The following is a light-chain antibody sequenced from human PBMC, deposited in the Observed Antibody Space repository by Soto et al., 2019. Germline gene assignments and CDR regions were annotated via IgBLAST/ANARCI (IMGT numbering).Light chain of an antibody. V-gene: IGLV2-14*01. CDR1: SSDVGGYNY. J-gene: IGLJ1*01. CDR3: SSYTGSSTHYV. Sequence: QSALTQPASVSGSPGQSITISCTGTSSDVGGYNYVSWYQQHPGKAPKLMIYEVSNRPSGVSNRFSGSKSGNTASLTISGLQAEDEADYYCSSYTGSSTHYVFGTGIKVTVL. CDR2: EVS.